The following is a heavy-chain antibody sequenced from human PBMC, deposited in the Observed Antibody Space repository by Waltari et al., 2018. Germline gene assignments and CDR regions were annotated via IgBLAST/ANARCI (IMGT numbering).Heavy chain of an antibody. J-gene: IGHJ3*02. CDR1: GFTFSSYD. V-gene: IGHV3-13*01. Sequence: EVQLVESGGDLVQPGGSLRLSCAASGFTFSSYDLHWIRQATGKGLESVSVITTTGDTYYSVSVKDRFTISRDNAKNSLYLQMNSLRVGDTAVYYCARAFRRAFDIWGQGTIVTVSS. CDR3: ARAFRRAFDI. CDR2: ITTTGDT.